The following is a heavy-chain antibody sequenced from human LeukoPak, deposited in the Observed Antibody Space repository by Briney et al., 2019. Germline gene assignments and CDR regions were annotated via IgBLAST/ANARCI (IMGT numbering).Heavy chain of an antibody. CDR2: ISYDGSNK. CDR3: ARGGTTETNYFDY. D-gene: IGHD4-11*01. Sequence: GRSLRLSCAASGFTFSNYGMHWVRQTPGTGLEWVAAISYDGSNKHYADSVKGRFTISRDNSKNTLYLQMNSLRAEDTAVYYCARGGTTETNYFDYGGQGPLVTVSS. CDR1: GFTFSNYG. J-gene: IGHJ4*02. V-gene: IGHV3-30-3*01.